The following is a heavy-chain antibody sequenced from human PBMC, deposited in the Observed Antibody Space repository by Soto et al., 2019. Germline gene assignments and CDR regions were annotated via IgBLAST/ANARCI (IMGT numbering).Heavy chain of an antibody. D-gene: IGHD3-22*01. J-gene: IGHJ3*01. V-gene: IGHV3-30-3*01. CDR1: GFTFSTYA. CDR3: ARVRSRITMIVVVLDAFDF. CDR2: ISYDGSNK. Sequence: GGSLRLSCAASGFTFSTYAMHWVRQAPGKGLEWVAVISYDGSNKYYADSVKGRFTISRDNSKNTLYLQMNSLRAEDTAVYYCARVRSRITMIVVVLDAFDFWGQGTMVTVSS.